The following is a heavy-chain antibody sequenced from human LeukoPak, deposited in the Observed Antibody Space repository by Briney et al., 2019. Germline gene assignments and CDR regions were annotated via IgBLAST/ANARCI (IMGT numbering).Heavy chain of an antibody. CDR3: ARGRGGSYYYYMDV. V-gene: IGHV4-34*01. D-gene: IGHD1-26*01. CDR2: INHSGST. J-gene: IGHJ6*03. Sequence: SETLSLTCAVYGGSFSGYYWSWIRQPPGKGLEWIGEINHSGSTNYKPSLKSRVTISVDTSKNQFSLKLSSMTAADTAVYYCARGRGGSYYYYMDVWGKGTTVTVSS. CDR1: GGSFSGYY.